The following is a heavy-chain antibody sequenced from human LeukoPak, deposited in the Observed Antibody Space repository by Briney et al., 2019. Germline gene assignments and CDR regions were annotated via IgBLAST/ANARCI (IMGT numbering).Heavy chain of an antibody. J-gene: IGHJ5*02. D-gene: IGHD2-15*01. V-gene: IGHV4-39*01. CDR2: IYYGGST. CDR1: GGSISSSSYY. CDR3: AGHMTGSLNWFDP. Sequence: PSETLSLTCTVSGGSISSSSYYWGWIRQPPGKWLEWIESIYYGGSTYYNPSLKSRVTISVDTSKNQFSLNLSSVTAADTAVYYCAGHMTGSLNWFDPWGQGTLVTVSS.